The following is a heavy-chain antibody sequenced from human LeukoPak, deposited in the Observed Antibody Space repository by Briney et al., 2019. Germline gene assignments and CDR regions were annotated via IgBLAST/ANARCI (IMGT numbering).Heavy chain of an antibody. J-gene: IGHJ4*02. Sequence: ASETLSLTCTVSGGSISSYYWSWIRQPPGKGLEWIGYIYHSGSTKYNPSLKSRVTVSVDTSKNQFSLKLSSVTAADTAVYYCARDGYSGNDGLWGQGTLVTVSS. D-gene: IGHD5-12*01. CDR2: IYHSGST. CDR1: GGSISSYY. CDR3: ARDGYSGNDGL. V-gene: IGHV4-59*01.